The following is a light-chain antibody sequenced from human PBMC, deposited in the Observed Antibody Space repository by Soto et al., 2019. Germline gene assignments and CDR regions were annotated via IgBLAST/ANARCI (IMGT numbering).Light chain of an antibody. CDR2: TNN. V-gene: IGLV1-44*01. CDR1: SSNIGSNP. J-gene: IGLJ3*02. CDR3: AAWDDSLEGVV. Sequence: QSVLTQPPSASGTPGQRVTISCSGSSSNIGSNPVSWYQHLPGTAHQVLIFTNNQRPSGVPDRVSGSKSGTSASLAISGLRSEDEAHYYCAAWDDSLEGVVLGGGTELT.